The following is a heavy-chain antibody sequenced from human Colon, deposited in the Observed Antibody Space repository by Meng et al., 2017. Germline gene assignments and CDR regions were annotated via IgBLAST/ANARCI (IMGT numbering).Heavy chain of an antibody. V-gene: IGHV3-74*01. J-gene: IGHJ4*02. Sequence: VQVSGLGEALLTPAGSLALSCAAIRFSLDYCWRHWVRPAPGMELVWVSDNNSDGCVISYVDSLGGLSAISRNNAKNTLYLQMDSLSGEDTSVYYCISQTRMCHWGQGTLVTVSS. CDR3: ISQTRMCH. CDR1: RFSLDYCW. CDR2: NNSDGCVI. D-gene: IGHD2-15*01.